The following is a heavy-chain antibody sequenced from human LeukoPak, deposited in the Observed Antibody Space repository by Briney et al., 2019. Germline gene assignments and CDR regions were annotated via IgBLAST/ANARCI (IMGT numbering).Heavy chain of an antibody. D-gene: IGHD1-26*01. CDR1: GFSFRNTW. CDR2: IKKDETEI. Sequence: GGSLRLSCTASGFSFRNTWMSWVRQAPGKGLEWVANIKKDETEIYYADSVRGRFTISRDNAKRSLYLQMNVLRAADTAVYYCATLNWDDGEVSGFDHWGRGIMVTVSS. V-gene: IGHV3-7*01. J-gene: IGHJ5*02. CDR3: ATLNWDDGEVSGFDH.